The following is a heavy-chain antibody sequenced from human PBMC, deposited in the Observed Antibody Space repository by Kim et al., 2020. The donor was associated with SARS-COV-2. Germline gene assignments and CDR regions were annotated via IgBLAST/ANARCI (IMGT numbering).Heavy chain of an antibody. CDR3: AKIVWVYGSWYYYYMDV. Sequence: VKGRLTISRDNSKNTLYLQMNSLRAEDTAVYYCAKIVWVYGSWYYYYMDVWGKGTTVTVSS. D-gene: IGHD6-13*01. J-gene: IGHJ6*03. V-gene: IGHV3-23*01.